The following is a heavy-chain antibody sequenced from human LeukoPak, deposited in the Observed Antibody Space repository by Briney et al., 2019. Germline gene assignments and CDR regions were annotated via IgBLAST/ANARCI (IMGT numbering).Heavy chain of an antibody. J-gene: IGHJ6*02. Sequence: PSETLSLTCTVSGGSISSYYWSWIRQPPGKGLEWIGYIYYSGSTNYNPSLKSRVTISVDTSKNQFSLKLSSVTAADTAVYYCARGIEVGCSGGSCYDYYGMDVWGQGTTVTVSS. CDR3: ARGIEVGCSGGSCYDYYGMDV. V-gene: IGHV4-59*01. D-gene: IGHD2-15*01. CDR2: IYYSGST. CDR1: GGSISSYY.